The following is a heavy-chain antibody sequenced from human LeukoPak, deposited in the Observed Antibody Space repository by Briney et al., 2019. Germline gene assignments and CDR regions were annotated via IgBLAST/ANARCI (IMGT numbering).Heavy chain of an antibody. CDR2: INPNSGGT. Sequence: ASVKVSCKASGYTFTSYYMHWVRQAPGQGLEWMGWINPNSGGTNYAQKFQGRVTMTRDTSISTAYMELSRLRSDDTAVYYCAREGRVRGVDYYYYMDVWGKGTTVTVSS. CDR3: AREGRVRGVDYYYYMDV. CDR1: GYTFTSYY. D-gene: IGHD3-10*01. V-gene: IGHV1-2*02. J-gene: IGHJ6*03.